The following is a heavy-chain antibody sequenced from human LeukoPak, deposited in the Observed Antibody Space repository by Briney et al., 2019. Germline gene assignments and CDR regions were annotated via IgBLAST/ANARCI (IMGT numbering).Heavy chain of an antibody. Sequence: GALRLSCAASGFTFSSYGMSWVRQAPGKGLEWVSAITGSGANTFYADSVKGRFTISRDNSKNTMYLQMNSLRAEDTALYYCARDRSGSYPNWFDPWGQGTLVTVSS. J-gene: IGHJ5*02. CDR1: GFTFSSYG. V-gene: IGHV3-23*01. CDR2: ITGSGANT. D-gene: IGHD3-10*01. CDR3: ARDRSGSYPNWFDP.